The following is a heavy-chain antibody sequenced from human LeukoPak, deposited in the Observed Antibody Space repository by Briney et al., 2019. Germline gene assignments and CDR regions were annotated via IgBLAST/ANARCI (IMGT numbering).Heavy chain of an antibody. J-gene: IGHJ2*01. CDR1: GFMFDDYG. CDR2: IGTAGDT. D-gene: IGHD6-13*01. Sequence: RGSPRLSCAASGFMFDDYGMSWVRQATGKGLEWVSTIGTAGDTYYLDSVKGRFTISREDAKNSLYLQMNSLRAGDTAVYYCARVRAAVGINWYFDLWGRGCPLTVSS. CDR3: ARVRAAVGINWYFDL. V-gene: IGHV3-13*04.